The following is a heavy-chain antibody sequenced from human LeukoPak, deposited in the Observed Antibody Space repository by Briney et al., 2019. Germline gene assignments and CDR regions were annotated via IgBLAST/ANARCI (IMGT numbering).Heavy chain of an antibody. CDR1: GYTFTSYA. Sequence: ASVKVSCTASGYTFTSYAMHWERQAPGQRLEWMGWINAGNGNTKCSQKFQGRVTITRDTSASTAYMELSSLRSEDTAVYYCARVNPRYSLTYWGQGTLVTVSS. V-gene: IGHV1-3*01. J-gene: IGHJ4*02. CDR2: INAGNGNT. D-gene: IGHD5-18*01. CDR3: ARVNPRYSLTY.